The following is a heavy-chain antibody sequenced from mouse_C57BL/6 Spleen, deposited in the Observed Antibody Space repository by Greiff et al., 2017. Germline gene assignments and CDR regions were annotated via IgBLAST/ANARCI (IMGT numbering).Heavy chain of an antibody. D-gene: IGHD1-1*01. CDR1: GYTFTSYW. Sequence: QVQLQQPGTELVKPGASVKLSCKASGYTFTSYWMPWVKQRPGQGLEWIGNINPSNGGTNYNEKFKSKATLTVDKSSSTAYMQLSSLTSEDSAVYYCAREGTTVVPTEDWGQGATLTVSS. V-gene: IGHV1-53*01. J-gene: IGHJ2*01. CDR2: INPSNGGT. CDR3: AREGTTVVPTED.